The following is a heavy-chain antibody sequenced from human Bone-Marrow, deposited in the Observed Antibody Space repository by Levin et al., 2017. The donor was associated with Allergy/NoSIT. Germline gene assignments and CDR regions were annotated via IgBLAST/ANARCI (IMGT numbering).Heavy chain of an antibody. V-gene: IGHV3-7*04. CDR2: INRDGSET. Sequence: GGSLRLSCAPSGFTFRSYWMGWARQAPGKGLEWVANINRDGSETNYVASVKGRFTISRDNAKDSLSLQMNNLRIEDTAIFYCTRGNTGPGEYWGQGTLVTVSS. CDR1: GFTFRSYW. J-gene: IGHJ4*02. CDR3: TRGNTGPGEY. D-gene: IGHD1-1*01.